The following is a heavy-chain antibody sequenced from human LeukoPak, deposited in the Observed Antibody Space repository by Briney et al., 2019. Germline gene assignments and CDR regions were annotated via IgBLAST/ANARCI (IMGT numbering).Heavy chain of an antibody. J-gene: IGHJ1*01. D-gene: IGHD3-22*01. CDR2: INTDGRST. CDR1: GFTFSSYW. CDR3: ARAPSEIGGYYPEYFRH. Sequence: GGSLRLSCAADGFTFSSYWMHWVSQAPGKGLVWVSRINTDGRSTNYADFVKGRFTISRDNAKNTVSQQMNSLRAEDTGVYYCARAPSEIGGYYPEYFRHWGQGTLVIVSS. V-gene: IGHV3-74*01.